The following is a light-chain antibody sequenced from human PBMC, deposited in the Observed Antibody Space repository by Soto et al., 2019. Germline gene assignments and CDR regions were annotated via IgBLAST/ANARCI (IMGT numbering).Light chain of an antibody. CDR2: ENN. V-gene: IGLV1-51*02. CDR3: GTWDSSLSAAGNV. Sequence: QSALTQPPSVSAAPGQKVTISCSGSSSNIGNNYVSWYQQLPGTAPKLLIYENNKRPSGIPDRFSGSKSGTSATLGITGLQTGDEADYYCGTWDSSLSAAGNVFGTGTKVTVL. CDR1: SSNIGNNY. J-gene: IGLJ1*01.